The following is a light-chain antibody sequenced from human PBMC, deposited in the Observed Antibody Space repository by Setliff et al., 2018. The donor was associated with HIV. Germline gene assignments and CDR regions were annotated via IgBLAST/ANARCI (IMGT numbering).Light chain of an antibody. Sequence: QSALTQPRSVSGSPGQSVTISCTGTSSDVGGYNYVSWYLHLPGKAPKLMIYDVTKRPSGVPDRFSGSKSGNTASLTISGLQSEDEADYYCCSYAGSYTSLYVFGTGTKVTVL. J-gene: IGLJ1*01. V-gene: IGLV2-11*01. CDR2: DVT. CDR1: SSDVGGYNY. CDR3: CSYAGSYTSLYV.